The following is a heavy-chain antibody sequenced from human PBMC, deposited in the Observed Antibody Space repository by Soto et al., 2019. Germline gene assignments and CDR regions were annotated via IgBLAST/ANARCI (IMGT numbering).Heavy chain of an antibody. CDR2: IYYSGST. CDR3: ARHATGDWFDP. Sequence: QLPLQESGPGLVKPSETLSLTCTVSGGSISSSSYYWGWIRQPPGKGLEWIGSIYYSGSTYYNPSLKSRVTISVDTSKNQFSLKLSSVTAADTAVYYCARHATGDWFDPWGQGTLVTVSS. D-gene: IGHD3-10*01. V-gene: IGHV4-39*01. CDR1: GGSISSSSYY. J-gene: IGHJ5*02.